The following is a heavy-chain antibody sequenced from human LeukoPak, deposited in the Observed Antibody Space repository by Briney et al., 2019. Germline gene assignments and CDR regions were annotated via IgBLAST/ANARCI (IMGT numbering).Heavy chain of an antibody. Sequence: PSETLSLTCTVSGGSISSGDYYWSWIRQPPGKGLEWIGYIYYSGSTNYNPSLKSRVTISVDTSKNQFSLKLSSVTAADTAVYYCARVDYYYYGMDVWGQGTTVTVSS. J-gene: IGHJ6*02. CDR1: GGSISSGDYY. V-gene: IGHV4-61*08. CDR2: IYYSGST. CDR3: ARVDYYYYGMDV.